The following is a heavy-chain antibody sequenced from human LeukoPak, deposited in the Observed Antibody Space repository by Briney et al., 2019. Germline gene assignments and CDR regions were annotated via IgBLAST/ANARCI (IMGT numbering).Heavy chain of an antibody. V-gene: IGHV4-39*07. CDR1: GGSISSSNYY. Sequence: SETLSLTCTVSGGSISSSNYYWGWIRQPPGKGLEWIGSIYYSGSTYYNPSLKSRVTISVDTSKNQFSLKLSSVAAADTAVYYCARGEWELLPAVDYWGQGTLVTVSS. J-gene: IGHJ4*02. CDR2: IYYSGST. D-gene: IGHD1-26*01. CDR3: ARGEWELLPAVDY.